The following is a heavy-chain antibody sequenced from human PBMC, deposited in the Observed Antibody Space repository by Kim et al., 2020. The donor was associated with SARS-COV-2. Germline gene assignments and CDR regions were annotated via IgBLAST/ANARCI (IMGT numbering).Heavy chain of an antibody. CDR1: GYSFTSYW. J-gene: IGHJ6*02. CDR2: IYPGDSDT. CDR3: ARHGSAYSPLDGYGMDV. Sequence: GESLKISCKGSGYSFTSYWIGWVRQMPGKGLEWMGIIYPGDSDTRYSPSFQGQVTISADKSISTAYLQWSSLKASDTAMYYCARHGSAYSPLDGYGMDVWGQGTTVTVSS. D-gene: IGHD1-26*01. V-gene: IGHV5-51*01.